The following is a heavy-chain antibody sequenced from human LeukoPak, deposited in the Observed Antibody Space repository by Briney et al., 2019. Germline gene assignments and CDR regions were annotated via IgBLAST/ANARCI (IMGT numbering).Heavy chain of an antibody. J-gene: IGHJ4*02. V-gene: IGHV5-51*01. CDR3: AGHVGYSGYDSYFDY. Sequence: GASLQISSKGSGYSFTSYWIGWVRQLPGKGLEWMGIIYPGDSDTRYSPSFQGRVTISADKSISTAYLQWSSLKASDTAMYYCAGHVGYSGYDSYFDYWGQGTLVTVSS. CDR1: GYSFTSYW. CDR2: IYPGDSDT. D-gene: IGHD5-12*01.